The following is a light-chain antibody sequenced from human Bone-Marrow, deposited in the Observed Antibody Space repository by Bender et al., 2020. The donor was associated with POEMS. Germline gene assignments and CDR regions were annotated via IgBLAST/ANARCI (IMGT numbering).Light chain of an antibody. CDR3: CLYAGDRSP. Sequence: QSALTQPASVSGSPGQSITISCTGTSSDVGSYDLVSWYQHHPGKVPKLVIYEGSKRPSGASDRFSGSTSGSSAALTISALQADDEADYYCCLYAGDRSPFGGGTRLTVL. V-gene: IGLV2-23*01. CDR1: SSDVGSYDL. CDR2: EGS. J-gene: IGLJ2*01.